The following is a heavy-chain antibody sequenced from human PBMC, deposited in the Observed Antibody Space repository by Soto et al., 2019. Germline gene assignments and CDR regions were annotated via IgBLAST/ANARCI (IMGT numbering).Heavy chain of an antibody. D-gene: IGHD3-22*01. CDR3: ARGGSYYYDSSGYYFGY. Sequence: PSETLSLTCTFSCGSIISGDYYWSWIRQPPGKGLEWIGYIYYSGSTYYNPSLKSRVTISVDTSKNQFSLKLSSVTAADTAVYYCARGGSYYYDSSGYYFGYWGQGTLVTVSS. V-gene: IGHV4-30-4*01. J-gene: IGHJ4*02. CDR1: CGSIISGDYY. CDR2: IYYSGST.